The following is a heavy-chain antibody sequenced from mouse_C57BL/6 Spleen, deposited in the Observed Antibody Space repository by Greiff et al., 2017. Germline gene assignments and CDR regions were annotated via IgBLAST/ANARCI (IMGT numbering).Heavy chain of an antibody. CDR2: IYPGSGST. J-gene: IGHJ3*01. CDR1: GYTFTSYW. CDR3: ARDYYGSSYFAY. Sequence: QVQLKQPGAELVKPGASVKMSCKASGYTFTSYWITWVKQRPGQGLEWIGDIYPGSGSTNYNEKFKSKATLTVDTSSSTAYMQLSSLTSEDSAVYYCARDYYGSSYFAYWGQGTLVTVSA. D-gene: IGHD1-1*01. V-gene: IGHV1-55*01.